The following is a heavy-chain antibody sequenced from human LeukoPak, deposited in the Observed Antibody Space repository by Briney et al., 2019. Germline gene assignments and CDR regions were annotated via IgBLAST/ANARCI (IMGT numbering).Heavy chain of an antibody. D-gene: IGHD1-26*01. CDR1: GFTFSSYA. Sequence: GGSLRLSCAASGFTFSSYAMSWVRQAPGKGLEWVGFIRTKAYGGTTEYAASVKGRFTILRDDSTSIAYLQMNGLKAEDTAVYYCGRHLLRSVGATGLDFWGQGTLVTVAS. V-gene: IGHV3-49*04. J-gene: IGHJ4*02. CDR3: GRHLLRSVGATGLDF. CDR2: IRTKAYGGTT.